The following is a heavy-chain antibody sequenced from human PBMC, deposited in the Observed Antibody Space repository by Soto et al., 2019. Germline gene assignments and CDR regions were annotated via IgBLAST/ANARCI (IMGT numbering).Heavy chain of an antibody. CDR2: IIPIFGTA. D-gene: IGHD3-22*01. Sequence: SVKVSCKASGGTFSSYAISWVRQAPGQGLEGMGGIIPIFGTANYAQKFQGRVTITADKPTSTAYMELSSLRSEDTAVYYCARVCERFYYDSSGYPSCFDYWGQGTLVTVSS. J-gene: IGHJ4*02. CDR3: ARVCERFYYDSSGYPSCFDY. CDR1: GGTFSSYA. V-gene: IGHV1-69*06.